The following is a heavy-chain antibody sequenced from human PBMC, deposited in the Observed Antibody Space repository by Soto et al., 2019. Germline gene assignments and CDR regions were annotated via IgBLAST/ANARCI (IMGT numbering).Heavy chain of an antibody. CDR2: IYYTGST. J-gene: IGHJ5*02. Sequence: ETLSLTCTTSADSICTHYWTWFRQTPGKGLEWIGYIYYTGSTKFNPSLQSRVAMSVDTSKNQFSLRLSSVTAADTAVYYCARSSYYYDSSGYFFSWFDPWGQG. V-gene: IGHV4-59*08. CDR3: ARSSYYYDSSGYFFSWFDP. CDR1: ADSICTHY. D-gene: IGHD3-22*01.